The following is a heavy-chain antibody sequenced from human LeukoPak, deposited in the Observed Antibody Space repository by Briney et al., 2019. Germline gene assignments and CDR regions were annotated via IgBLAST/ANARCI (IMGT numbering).Heavy chain of an antibody. D-gene: IGHD6-13*01. CDR1: GYSISSGYY. V-gene: IGHV4-38-2*02. CDR2: IYHSGST. CDR3: ARTSPYSGSWYYFDY. Sequence: SETLSLTCTVSGYSISSGYYWGWIRQPPGKGLEWIGSIYHSGSTYYNPSLKSRVTISVDTSKNQFSLNLTSVTAADTAVYYCARTSPYSGSWYYFDYWSQGALVTVSS. J-gene: IGHJ4*02.